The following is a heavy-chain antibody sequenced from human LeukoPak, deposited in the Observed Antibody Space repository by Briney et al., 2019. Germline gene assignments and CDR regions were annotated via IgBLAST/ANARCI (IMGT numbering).Heavy chain of an antibody. Sequence: PSETLSLTCNVSGGSNSSYYWSWIRQPPGKGLEWIGYIYYSGSTNYNPSLKSRVTISVDTSKNQFSLKLSSVTAADTAVYYCARGIAVADDAFDIWGQGTMVTVSS. V-gene: IGHV4-59*01. J-gene: IGHJ3*02. CDR3: ARGIAVADDAFDI. CDR2: IYYSGST. CDR1: GGSNSSYY. D-gene: IGHD6-19*01.